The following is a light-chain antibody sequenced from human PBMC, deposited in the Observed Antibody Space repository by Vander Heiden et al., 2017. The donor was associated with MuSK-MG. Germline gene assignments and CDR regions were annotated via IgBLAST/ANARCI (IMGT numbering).Light chain of an antibody. CDR1: QGISSY. CDR2: AAS. J-gene: IGKJ1*01. Sequence: IQLTQSPSSLSASVGDRVTITCRASQGISSYLAWYQQKPGKAPELLIYAASTLQRGVKSRFSGSGDGTDVTLTISSRQPEDFATYYCQQLNSDYREWTFGQGTKVEIK. CDR3: QQLNSDYREWT. V-gene: IGKV1-9*01.